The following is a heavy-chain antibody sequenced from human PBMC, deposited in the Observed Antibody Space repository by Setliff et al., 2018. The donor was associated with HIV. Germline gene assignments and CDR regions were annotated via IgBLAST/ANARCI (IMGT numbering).Heavy chain of an antibody. V-gene: IGHV3-23*01. CDR3: ARERATSFDVRTLYPREYFHH. Sequence: PGGSLRLSCAASGFPFSSYAMSWVRKAPGKGLEWVSTISGGGDIIYYADSVKGRFTISRDNSRYTLSLQLNSLRAEDTAVYYCARERATSFDVRTLYPREYFHHWGQGTLVTVSS. J-gene: IGHJ1*01. D-gene: IGHD3-10*02. CDR2: ISGGGDII. CDR1: GFPFSSYA.